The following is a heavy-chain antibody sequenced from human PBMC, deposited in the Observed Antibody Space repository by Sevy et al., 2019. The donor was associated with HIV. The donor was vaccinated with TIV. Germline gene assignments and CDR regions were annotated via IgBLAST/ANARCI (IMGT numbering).Heavy chain of an antibody. CDR1: GFTFSSYW. CDR2: IKQDGSVK. V-gene: IGHV3-7*01. D-gene: IGHD3-3*01. CDR3: ARDLNDFWGGYLYGMDV. J-gene: IGHJ6*02. Sequence: GGSLRLSCAASGFTFSSYWMSWVRQAPGKGLEWVANIKQDGSVKYYVDSVKGRFTISRDNTKNSLYLQMNSLRAEDTAAYYCARDLNDFWGGYLYGMDVWGQGTTVTVSS.